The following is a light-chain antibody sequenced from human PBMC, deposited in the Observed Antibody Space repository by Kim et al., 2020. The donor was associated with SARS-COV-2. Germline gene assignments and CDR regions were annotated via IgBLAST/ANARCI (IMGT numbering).Light chain of an antibody. V-gene: IGLV3-19*01. Sequence: LGQTVRITCQGDSLRSYYASWYQQKPGQAPVLVIYGKNNPPSGIPDRFSGYSSGNTASLTITGAQAEDEADYYCNTRDSSGNHLGVFGGGTQLTVL. CDR1: SLRSYY. CDR2: GKN. J-gene: IGLJ3*02. CDR3: NTRDSSGNHLGV.